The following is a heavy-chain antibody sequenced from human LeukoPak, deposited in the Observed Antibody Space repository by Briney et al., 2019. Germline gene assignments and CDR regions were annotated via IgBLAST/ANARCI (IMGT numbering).Heavy chain of an antibody. Sequence: SETLSLTCTVSGVSISSSSYYCGWIRQPPGKGLEWIGSIYYSGSSYYNPSLKSRVTISVDTSKNQFSLKLSSVTAADTVVYYCARDGYDSHFDYWGQGTLVTVSS. CDR1: GVSISSSSYY. V-gene: IGHV4-39*07. CDR3: ARDGYDSHFDY. CDR2: IYYSGSS. D-gene: IGHD3-22*01. J-gene: IGHJ4*02.